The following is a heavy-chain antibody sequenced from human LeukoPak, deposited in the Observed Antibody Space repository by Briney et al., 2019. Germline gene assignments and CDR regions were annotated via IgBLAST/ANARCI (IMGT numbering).Heavy chain of an antibody. D-gene: IGHD3-9*01. CDR2: ISSSSSYI. Sequence: PGGSLRLSCAASGFTFSSYSMTWVRQAPGKGLEWVSSISSSSSYIYYADSVKGRFTISRDNAKNSLYLQMNSLRAEDTAVYHCASEPRLRYFDWLLFGWGQGTLVTVSS. CDR1: GFTFSSYS. V-gene: IGHV3-21*01. CDR3: ASEPRLRYFDWLLFG. J-gene: IGHJ4*02.